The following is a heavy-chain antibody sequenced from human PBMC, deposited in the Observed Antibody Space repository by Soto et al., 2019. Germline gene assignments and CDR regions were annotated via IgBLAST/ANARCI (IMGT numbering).Heavy chain of an antibody. Sequence: PGESLKISCKGPGHLFNNHWIGWVRQTPGKGLEWMGLIFTRDSETKTSPSFQGHVSFSVDNSINTVYLQWTSLKTTDTGIYFCARGYFDSGHGYDPWGQRTPVTVSS. V-gene: IGHV5-51*01. CDR2: IFTRDSET. J-gene: IGHJ5*02. CDR1: GHLFNNHW. CDR3: ARGYFDSGHGYDP. D-gene: IGHD3-10*01.